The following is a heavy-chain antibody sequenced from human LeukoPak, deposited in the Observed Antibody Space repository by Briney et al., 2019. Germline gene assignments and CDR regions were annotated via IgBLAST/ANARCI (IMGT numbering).Heavy chain of an antibody. CDR3: ARARTQWFGELLPFDY. V-gene: IGHV4-34*01. Sequence: MTSETLSLTCAVYGGSFSGYYWSWIRQPPGKGLEWIGEINHSGSTNYNPSLKSRVTISVDTSKNQFSLKLSSVTVADTAVYYCARARTQWFGELLPFDYWGQGTLVTVSS. CDR1: GGSFSGYY. D-gene: IGHD3-10*01. CDR2: INHSGST. J-gene: IGHJ4*02.